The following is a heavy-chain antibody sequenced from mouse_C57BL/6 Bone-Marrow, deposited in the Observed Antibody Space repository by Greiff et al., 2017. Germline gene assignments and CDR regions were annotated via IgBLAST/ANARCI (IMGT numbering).Heavy chain of an antibody. CDR3: ARVGAMDY. J-gene: IGHJ4*01. Sequence: EVQVVESEGGLVQPGSSMKLSCTASGFTFSDYYMAWVRQVPEKGLEWVANINYDGSSTYYLDSLKSRFIISRDNAKNILYLQMSSLKSEDTATYYCARVGAMDYWGQGTSVTVSS. CDR2: INYDGSST. CDR1: GFTFSDYY. V-gene: IGHV5-16*01.